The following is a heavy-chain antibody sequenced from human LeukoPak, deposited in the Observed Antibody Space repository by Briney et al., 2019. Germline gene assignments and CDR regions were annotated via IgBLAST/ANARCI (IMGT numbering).Heavy chain of an antibody. J-gene: IGHJ4*02. Sequence: SVKVSCKASGYTFTSYYMHWVRQAPGQGLEWMGGIIPIFGTANYAQKFQGRVTITADESTSTAYMELSSLRSEDTAVYYCARVENYYGSGSPRRNYFDYWGQGTLVTVSS. CDR2: IIPIFGTA. CDR1: GYTFTSYY. D-gene: IGHD3-10*01. V-gene: IGHV1-69*13. CDR3: ARVENYYGSGSPRRNYFDY.